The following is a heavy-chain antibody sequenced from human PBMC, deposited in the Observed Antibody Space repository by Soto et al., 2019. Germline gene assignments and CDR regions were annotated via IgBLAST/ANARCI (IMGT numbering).Heavy chain of an antibody. CDR1: GGSISSSNW. V-gene: IGHV4-4*02. J-gene: IGHJ6*02. CDR3: ASVRGGYYYGMDV. Sequence: PSETLSLTCAVSGGSISSSNWWSWVRQPPGKGLEWIGEIYHSGSTKYNPSLKSRVTISVDKSKNQFSLKLSSVTAADTAVYYCASVRGGYYYGMDVWGQGTTVTVS. D-gene: IGHD3-10*02. CDR2: IYHSGST.